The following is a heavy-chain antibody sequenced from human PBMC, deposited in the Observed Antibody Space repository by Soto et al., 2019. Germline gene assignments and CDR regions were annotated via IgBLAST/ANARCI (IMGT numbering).Heavy chain of an antibody. CDR2: ISAYNGNT. CDR1: GYTFTSYG. Sequence: GASVKVSCKASGYTFTSYGISWVRQAPGQGLEWMGWISAYNGNTNYAQKLQGRVTMTTDTSTSTAYMELRSLRSDDTAVYYCARGGWGRITIFGVATWGFDPWGQGTLVTVSS. V-gene: IGHV1-18*01. D-gene: IGHD3-3*01. J-gene: IGHJ5*02. CDR3: ARGGWGRITIFGVATWGFDP.